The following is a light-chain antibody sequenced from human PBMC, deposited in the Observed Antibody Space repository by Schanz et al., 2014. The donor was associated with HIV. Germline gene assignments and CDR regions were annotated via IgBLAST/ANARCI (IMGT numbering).Light chain of an antibody. Sequence: QSVLTQPPSASGTPGQRVTISCSGSSSNIRINTVNWYQQSPGTAPKLLIYSNSRRPSVVPDRFSGSKSGTSASLAISGLQSADEADYYCQAYDNSLNGVVFGGGTKLTVL. CDR1: SSNIRINT. J-gene: IGLJ3*02. CDR3: QAYDNSLNGVV. CDR2: SNS. V-gene: IGLV1-44*01.